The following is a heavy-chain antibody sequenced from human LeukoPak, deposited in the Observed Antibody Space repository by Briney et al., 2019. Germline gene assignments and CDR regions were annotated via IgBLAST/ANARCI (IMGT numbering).Heavy chain of an antibody. D-gene: IGHD5-12*01. V-gene: IGHV3-21*01. Sequence: GGSLRLSCAASGFTFRSYSMNWVRQAPGKGLEWVSSISTGSSYIYYGDSVKGRFTISRDNAKNSLYLQMNSLRAEDTAVYYCTRENGGYKGYEDYWGQGTLVTVSS. J-gene: IGHJ4*02. CDR3: TRENGGYKGYEDY. CDR2: ISTGSSYI. CDR1: GFTFRSYS.